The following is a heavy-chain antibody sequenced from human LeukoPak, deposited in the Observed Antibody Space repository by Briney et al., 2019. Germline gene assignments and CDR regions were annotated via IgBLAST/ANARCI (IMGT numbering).Heavy chain of an antibody. CDR2: ISGSGGGT. CDR3: ARGRYYYGN. D-gene: IGHD3-10*01. J-gene: IGHJ4*02. CDR1: GITLSNYG. Sequence: PGGSLRLSCAVSGITLSNYGMSWVRQAPGKGLEWVAGISGSGGGTNYADSVKGRFTISRDNAKNTLYLQMNSLRAEDTAVYYCARGRYYYGNWGQGTLVTVSS. V-gene: IGHV3-23*01.